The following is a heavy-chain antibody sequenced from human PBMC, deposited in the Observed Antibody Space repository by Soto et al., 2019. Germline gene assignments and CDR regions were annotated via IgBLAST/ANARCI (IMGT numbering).Heavy chain of an antibody. CDR3: ARLLAELRGGISPYYYHGLDV. CDR1: EGTLSSXA. CDR2: VVPIFGPA. D-gene: IGHD3-10*01. Sequence: SVKVSCKAPEGTLSSXAIYWVRQAPGQGLECLGGVVPIFGPARSAQKFQGRVTITADESTSTVYMELSGLRSEDTAVYYCARLLAELRGGISPYYYHGLDVGGQGTTVPVSS. J-gene: IGHJ6*02. V-gene: IGHV1-69*13.